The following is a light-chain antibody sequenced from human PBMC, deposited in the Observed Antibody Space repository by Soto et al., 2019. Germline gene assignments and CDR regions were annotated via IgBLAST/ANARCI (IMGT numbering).Light chain of an antibody. CDR3: QQYGNAPFT. J-gene: IGKJ3*01. CDR2: GAS. V-gene: IGKV3-20*01. CDR1: QSVSSSY. Sequence: EIVLTQSPGTLPFSPGERAPLPCRASQSVSSSYLAWFQQKPGKPPRLLIYGASSRATGIPDRFSGSGSGTDFTLTISRLEPEDFAVYYCQQYGNAPFTFGPGTKVDIK.